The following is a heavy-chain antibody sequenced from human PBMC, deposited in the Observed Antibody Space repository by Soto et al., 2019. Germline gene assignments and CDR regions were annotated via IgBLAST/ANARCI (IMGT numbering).Heavy chain of an antibody. V-gene: IGHV3-23*01. CDR1: GFTFSNNA. CDR3: AKDSTESTSWYDFHY. J-gene: IGHJ4*02. D-gene: IGHD6-13*01. Sequence: EVQLLESGGGLVQPGGSLRLSCAASGFTFSNNAMTWVRQAPGRGLEFVSVISGGGGVTYYADSVKGRFTISRDTSKNTLFLQMNSLRVEDTAIYYCAKDSTESTSWYDFHYWGQGTLVTVS. CDR2: ISGGGGVT.